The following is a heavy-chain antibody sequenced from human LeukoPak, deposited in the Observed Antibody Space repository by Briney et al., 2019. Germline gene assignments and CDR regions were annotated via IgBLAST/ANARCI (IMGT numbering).Heavy chain of an antibody. J-gene: IGHJ4*02. CDR2: ISGSGGST. Sequence: PGGSLRLSCAASGFTVSSNYMSWVRQAPGKGLEWVSAISGSGGSTYYADSVKGRFTISRDNSKNTLYLQMNSLRAEDTAVYYCAKERSVTTKYFDYWGQGTLVTVSS. D-gene: IGHD4-17*01. CDR3: AKERSVTTKYFDY. CDR1: GFTVSSNY. V-gene: IGHV3-23*01.